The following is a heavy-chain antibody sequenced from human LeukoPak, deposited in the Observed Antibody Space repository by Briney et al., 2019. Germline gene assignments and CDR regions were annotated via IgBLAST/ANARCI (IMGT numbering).Heavy chain of an antibody. CDR3: ARLRAYYYDSSGYYNFDF. CDR1: GGSTSSSSFY. J-gene: IGHJ4*02. D-gene: IGHD3-22*01. CDR2: ISYSGRT. V-gene: IGHV4-39*01. Sequence: PSETLSLTCTVSGGSTSSSSFYWGWIRQPPGKGLECIGRISYSGRTYYNPSLQSRVTISVDTSKNQFSLRLSSVTAPDTAVYYCARLRAYYYDSSGYYNFDFWGQGTLVTVSS.